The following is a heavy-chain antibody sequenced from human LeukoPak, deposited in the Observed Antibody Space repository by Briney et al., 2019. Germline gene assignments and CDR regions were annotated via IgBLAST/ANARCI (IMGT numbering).Heavy chain of an antibody. D-gene: IGHD6-6*01. J-gene: IGHJ4*02. V-gene: IGHV5-51*01. CDR1: GYSFTTYY. CDR2: IYPGDSDT. Sequence: GESLKISCKASGYSFTTYYIGWVRQMPGKGLEWMGIIYPGDSDTRYGPSFQGQVAISADKSISTAYLQWSSLKASDTAICYCARSRTYSTSSFYFDSWGQGTLVTVSS. CDR3: ARSRTYSTSSFYFDS.